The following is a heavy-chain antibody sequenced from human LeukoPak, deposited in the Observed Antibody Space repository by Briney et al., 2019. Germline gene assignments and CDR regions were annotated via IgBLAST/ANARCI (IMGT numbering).Heavy chain of an antibody. CDR3: ARNVLFAFDI. CDR2: IYNDGST. Sequence: GGSLRLSCAASGLTVSSSYMSWVRQAPGKGLEWVSIIYNDGSTYYADSMKGRFTISGDNSKNTLYLQVNSLRAEDTAMYYCARNVLFAFDIWGQGTMVTVSS. V-gene: IGHV3-53*01. D-gene: IGHD3-16*01. J-gene: IGHJ3*02. CDR1: GLTVSSSY.